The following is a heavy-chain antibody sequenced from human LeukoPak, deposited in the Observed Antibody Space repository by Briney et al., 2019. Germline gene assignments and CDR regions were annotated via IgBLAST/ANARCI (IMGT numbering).Heavy chain of an antibody. J-gene: IGHJ4*02. CDR2: IWFDGSNK. V-gene: IGHV3-33*01. Sequence: GRSLRLSCAASGFTFSSYGIHWVRQAPGRGLEWVAVIWFDGSNKYYTDSVKGRFTISRDNSKNTVYLQMNSLRADDTAVYYCARDLGSDYFDYWGQGTLVTVSS. CDR3: ARDLGSDYFDY. D-gene: IGHD7-27*01. CDR1: GFTFSSYG.